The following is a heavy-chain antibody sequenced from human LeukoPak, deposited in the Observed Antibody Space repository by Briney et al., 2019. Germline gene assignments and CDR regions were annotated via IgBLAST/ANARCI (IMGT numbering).Heavy chain of an antibody. CDR1: GGSMSSYF. Sequence: SETLSLTCTVSGGSMSSYFWSWIRQPPGKGLEWIGYIYYSGSTNYNPSLESRVTISVDTSKNQFSLKLSSVAAADTAVYYCARASSGYDWNYWGQGTLVTVSS. CDR3: ARASSGYDWNY. V-gene: IGHV4-59*01. CDR2: IYYSGST. D-gene: IGHD5-12*01. J-gene: IGHJ4*02.